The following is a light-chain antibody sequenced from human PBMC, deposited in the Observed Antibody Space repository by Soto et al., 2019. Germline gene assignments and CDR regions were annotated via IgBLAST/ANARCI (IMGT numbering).Light chain of an antibody. J-gene: IGKJ5*01. CDR3: QQSYSTPRIT. Sequence: DIQLTQSPSTLSASIGDRVTITCRASESVNSWLAWYQQKPGKAPKFLIYKVSSLQSGVPSRFSGSGSGTEFTLTISSLQPEDFASYHCQQSYSTPRITFGQGTRLEIK. V-gene: IGKV1-5*03. CDR1: ESVNSW. CDR2: KVS.